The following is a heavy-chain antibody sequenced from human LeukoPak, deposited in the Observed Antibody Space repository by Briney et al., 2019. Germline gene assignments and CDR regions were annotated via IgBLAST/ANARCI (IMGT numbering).Heavy chain of an antibody. CDR2: IYYSGST. Sequence: SQTLSLTCTVSGASISSGGYYWSWSRQHPWKGLEGIGYIYYSGSTYYNPSLKSRVTISVDTSKNQFSLKLSSVTAADTAVYYCARSYCSSTSCSPYYYYYMDVWGKGTTVTVSS. J-gene: IGHJ6*03. V-gene: IGHV4-31*03. CDR3: ARSYCSSTSCSPYYYYYMDV. D-gene: IGHD2-2*01. CDR1: GASISSGGYY.